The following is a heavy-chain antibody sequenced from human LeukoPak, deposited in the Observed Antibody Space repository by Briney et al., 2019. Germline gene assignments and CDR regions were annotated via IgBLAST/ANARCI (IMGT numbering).Heavy chain of an antibody. CDR3: ASWQMTTVTTLAFDI. Sequence: AVKLSCEASGGTFSSYAISWVRQAPGQGLEWMGGIIPIFGTANYAQKFQGRVTITADKSTSTAYMELSSLRSEDTAVYYCASWQMTTVTTLAFDIWGQGTMVTVSS. V-gene: IGHV1-69*06. CDR2: IIPIFGTA. D-gene: IGHD4-17*01. CDR1: GGTFSSYA. J-gene: IGHJ3*02.